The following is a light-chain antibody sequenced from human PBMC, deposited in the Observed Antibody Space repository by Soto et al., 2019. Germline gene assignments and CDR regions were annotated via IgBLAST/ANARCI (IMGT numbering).Light chain of an antibody. CDR3: QQLNSYPLFT. J-gene: IGKJ3*01. Sequence: EIVLTQSPGTLSLSPGERATLSCRASQSVSSSYLAWYQQKPGQGPRLLLFGASARATGIPDRFSGYGSGTDFTLTISSLQPEDFATYYCQQLNSYPLFTFGPGTKVDIK. V-gene: IGKV3-20*01. CDR2: GAS. CDR1: QSVSSSY.